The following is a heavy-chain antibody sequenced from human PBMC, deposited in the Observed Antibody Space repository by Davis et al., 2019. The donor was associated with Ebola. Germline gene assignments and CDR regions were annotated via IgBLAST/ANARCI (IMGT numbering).Heavy chain of an antibody. D-gene: IGHD4-17*01. CDR1: GFTFEDYT. J-gene: IGHJ4*02. CDR2: INWDGTTT. CDR3: AKDSRATRSFDY. V-gene: IGHV3-43*01. Sequence: GSLRLSCAASGFTFEDYTMQWVRQAPGKGLEWVSLINWDGTTTYYADSVKGRFTISRDNSENKMFLQMKWLKAEYTGVYYCAKDSRATRSFDYWGQGTLVSVSS.